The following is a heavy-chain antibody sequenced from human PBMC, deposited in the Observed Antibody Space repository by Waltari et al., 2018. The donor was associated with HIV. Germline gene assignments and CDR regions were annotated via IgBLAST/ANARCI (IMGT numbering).Heavy chain of an antibody. D-gene: IGHD1-26*01. V-gene: IGHV3-33*01. CDR2: IWYKGSKK. CDR1: GFSLSSYG. CDR3: ARGEGGYTYGYNWLDL. J-gene: IGHJ5*02. Sequence: QVQVVESGGSLVQPGWSRRLSCAAYGFSLSSYGMHWVRQAPGKGLGWVAIIWYKGSKKYYGDSVKGRFTIFSDKSKNTVFLQMTMLRVEDTATCYCARGEGGYTYGYNWLDLWGQGTVVTVSS.